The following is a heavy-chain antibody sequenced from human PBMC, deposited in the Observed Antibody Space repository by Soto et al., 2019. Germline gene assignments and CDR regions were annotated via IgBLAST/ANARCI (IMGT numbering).Heavy chain of an antibody. CDR3: ARVPEIWFGELPYFDY. CDR2: IYYSGST. Sequence: SETLSLTCTVSGGSISSGGYYWSWIRQHPGKGLEWIGYIYYSGSTYYNPSLKSRVTISVDTSKNQFSLKLSSVTAADTAVYYCARVPEIWFGELPYFDYWGQGTLVTVSS. D-gene: IGHD3-10*01. V-gene: IGHV4-31*03. CDR1: GGSISSGGYY. J-gene: IGHJ4*02.